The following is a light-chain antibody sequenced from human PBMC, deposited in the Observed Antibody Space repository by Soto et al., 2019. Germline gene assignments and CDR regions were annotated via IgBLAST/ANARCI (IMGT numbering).Light chain of an antibody. J-gene: IGLJ1*01. CDR3: QSYDSSLSGYYV. V-gene: IGLV1-40*01. CDR1: SSNIGAGYD. CDR2: GNS. Sequence: QAVVTQPPSVSGAPGQRVTISCTGSSSNIGAGYDVHWYQQLPGTAPKLLIYGNSNRPSGVPDRLSGSKSGTSASLAITGLQAEDEADYYCQSYDSSLSGYYVFGTGTKLTVL.